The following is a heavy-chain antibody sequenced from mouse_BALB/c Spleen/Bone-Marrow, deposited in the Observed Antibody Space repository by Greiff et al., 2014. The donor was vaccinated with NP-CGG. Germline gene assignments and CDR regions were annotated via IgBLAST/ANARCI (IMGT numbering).Heavy chain of an antibody. CDR2: IDPYYGGT. J-gene: IGHJ2*01. CDR1: GYSFTDSN. V-gene: IGHV1-39*01. Sequence: VQLQQSGPELEKPGASVKISCKASGYSFTDSNMNWVKQSNGKNLEWIGNIDPYYGGTSHSQKFNGKATLTVDKSSSTAYMQLRSLTSEDSAVYYCAKKDYGSSSFDYWGQGTTLTVSS. CDR3: AKKDYGSSSFDY. D-gene: IGHD1-1*01.